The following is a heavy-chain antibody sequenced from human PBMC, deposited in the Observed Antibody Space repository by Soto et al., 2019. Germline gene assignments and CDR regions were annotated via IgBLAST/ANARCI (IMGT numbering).Heavy chain of an antibody. J-gene: IGHJ4*02. Sequence: NPSETLSLTCSVSGGSMSNYYWNWIRQSPGKCLEWIGYIYYSGTTNYNPSLKSRVTISIDTSKNQVSLNLTSVTSADTAVYYCARDQDLGYWGQGXLVTVYS. CDR1: GGSMSNYY. CDR3: ARDQDLGY. V-gene: IGHV4-59*01. CDR2: IYYSGTT. D-gene: IGHD3-10*01.